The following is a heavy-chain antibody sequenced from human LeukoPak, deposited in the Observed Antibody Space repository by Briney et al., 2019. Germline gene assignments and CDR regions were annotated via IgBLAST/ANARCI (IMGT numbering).Heavy chain of an antibody. J-gene: IGHJ3*02. V-gene: IGHV3-23*01. CDR2: ISGSGSST. Sequence: GGSLRLSCAASEFTFSSYAMSWVRQAPGKGLEWVSGISGSGSSTSYADSVKGRFTISRDNSKNTLYPQMNRLRAEDTAVDFWAKDRFCSGAGCSDAFDMWGQGTMVTVSS. D-gene: IGHD2-15*01. CDR1: EFTFSSYA. CDR3: AKDRFCSGAGCSDAFDM.